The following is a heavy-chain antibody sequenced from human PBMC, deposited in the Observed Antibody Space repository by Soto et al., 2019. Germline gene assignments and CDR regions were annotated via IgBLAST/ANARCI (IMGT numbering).Heavy chain of an antibody. Sequence: EEQLVESGGGLVQPGGSLRLSCTASGFTVSSYWTHWVRQAPGKGLEWVSRINIDGSSITYPDSMKGRFTMSRDNAKNTLYLRMNSLRDDDTAVYYFLRGRRGWNTGDVWGKGTTVIVSA. V-gene: IGHV3-74*03. CDR2: INIDGSSI. D-gene: IGHD1-1*01. CDR1: GFTVSSYW. J-gene: IGHJ6*04. CDR3: LRGRRGWNTGDV.